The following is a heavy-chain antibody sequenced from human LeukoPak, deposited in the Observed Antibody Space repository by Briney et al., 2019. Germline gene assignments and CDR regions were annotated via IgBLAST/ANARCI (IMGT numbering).Heavy chain of an antibody. Sequence: GGSLRLSCAASGFTFSSYSMNWVRQAPGKGLEWVSSISSSSYIYHADSVKGRFTISRDNAKNSLYLQMNSLRAEGTAVYYCARGQWELSTYYFDYWGQGTLVTVSS. J-gene: IGHJ4*02. CDR1: GFTFSSYS. V-gene: IGHV3-21*01. D-gene: IGHD1-26*01. CDR2: ISSSSYI. CDR3: ARGQWELSTYYFDY.